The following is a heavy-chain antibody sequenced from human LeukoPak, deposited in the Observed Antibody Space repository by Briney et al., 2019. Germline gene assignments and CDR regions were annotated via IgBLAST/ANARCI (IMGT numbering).Heavy chain of an antibody. Sequence: SVKVSCKASGGTFSSYAISWVRQAPGQGLGWMGGIIPIFGTANYAQKFQGRVTITADESTSTAYMELSSLRSEDTAVYYCARETRDPIGYCSGGSCWTFDPWGQGTLVTVSS. D-gene: IGHD2-15*01. V-gene: IGHV1-69*01. J-gene: IGHJ5*02. CDR1: GGTFSSYA. CDR2: IIPIFGTA. CDR3: ARETRDPIGYCSGGSCWTFDP.